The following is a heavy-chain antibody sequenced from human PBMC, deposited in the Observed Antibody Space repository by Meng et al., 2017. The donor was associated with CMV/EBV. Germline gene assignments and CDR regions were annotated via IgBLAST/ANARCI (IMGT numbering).Heavy chain of an antibody. CDR1: GFTFRSSA. CDR3: AKDCHGVGLGKLFDY. CDR2: ICSSGGNS. Sequence: GFTFRSSAISVIRQPPGNGLGCVWVICSSGGNSYNTYAVKGRFTVTRNNSTNTLYLQMNRLRAEDTAVYYRAKDCHGVGLGKLFDYWGQGTLVTVSS. V-gene: IGHV3-23*03. D-gene: IGHD3-16*01. J-gene: IGHJ4*02.